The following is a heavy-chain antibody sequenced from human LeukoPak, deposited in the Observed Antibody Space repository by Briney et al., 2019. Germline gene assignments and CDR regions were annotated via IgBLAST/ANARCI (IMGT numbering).Heavy chain of an antibody. V-gene: IGHV3-53*01. CDR3: ARPYYDILTGYDYYYGMDV. D-gene: IGHD3-9*01. J-gene: IGHJ6*02. CDR2: IYSGGST. Sequence: GVSLRLSCAASGFTVSSNYMSWVRQAPGKGLEWVSVIYSGGSTYYADSVKGRFTISRDNSKNTLYLQMNSLRAEDTAVYYCARPYYDILTGYDYYYGMDVWGQGTTVTVSS. CDR1: GFTVSSNY.